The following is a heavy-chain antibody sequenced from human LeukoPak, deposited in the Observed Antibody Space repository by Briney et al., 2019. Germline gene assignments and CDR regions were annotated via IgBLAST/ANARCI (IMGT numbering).Heavy chain of an antibody. D-gene: IGHD2-2*01. Sequence: SETLSLTCAVYGGSFSGYYWSWIRQPPGKGLEWTGEINHSGSTNYNPSLKSRVTISVDTSKNQFSLKLSSVTAADTAVYYCARVGSTSSKWYFDLWGRGTLVTVSS. V-gene: IGHV4-34*01. J-gene: IGHJ2*01. CDR3: ARVGSTSSKWYFDL. CDR1: GGSFSGYY. CDR2: INHSGST.